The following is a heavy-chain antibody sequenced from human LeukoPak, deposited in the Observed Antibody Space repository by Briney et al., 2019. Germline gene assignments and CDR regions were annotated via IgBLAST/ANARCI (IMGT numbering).Heavy chain of an antibody. CDR1: GFTFSSYW. D-gene: IGHD3-10*01. CDR3: ARARYGSGSYLRH. J-gene: IGHJ4*02. V-gene: IGHV3-7*01. Sequence: GGSLRLSXAASGFTFSSYWMSWVRQAPGKGVEWVANIKQDGSEKYYVDSVKGRFTISRDNAKNSLYLQMNSLRAEDTAVYYCARARYGSGSYLRHWGQGTLVTVSS. CDR2: IKQDGSEK.